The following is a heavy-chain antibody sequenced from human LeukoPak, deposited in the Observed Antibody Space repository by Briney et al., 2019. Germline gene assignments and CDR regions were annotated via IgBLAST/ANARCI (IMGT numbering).Heavy chain of an antibody. CDR2: INPRGGST. D-gene: IGHD1-7*01. J-gene: IGHJ4*02. CDR3: ARGGGPGNYPFDF. Sequence: ASVKVSCKASRYTFTTYYMHWVRQAPGQGLEGVGIINPRGGSTTYAQKFQGRVTMTRDTSTRTVYMELSSLKYDDTAVYYCARGGGPGNYPFDFWGQGTLVTVSS. V-gene: IGHV1-46*01. CDR1: RYTFTTYY.